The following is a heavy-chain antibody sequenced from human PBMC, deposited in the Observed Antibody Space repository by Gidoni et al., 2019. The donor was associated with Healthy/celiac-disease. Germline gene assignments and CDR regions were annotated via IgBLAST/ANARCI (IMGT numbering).Heavy chain of an antibody. CDR3: ARVDSSGYYGEDAFDI. Sequence: EVQMVESGGGLVQPGGSLILSCAASGFTFSSYWMSWVRQAPGKGLEWVDNIKQDGSEKYYVDSVKGRFTISRDNAKNSLYLQMNSLRAEDTAVYYCARVDSSGYYGEDAFDIWGQGTMVTVSS. CDR2: IKQDGSEK. D-gene: IGHD3-22*01. V-gene: IGHV3-7*03. CDR1: GFTFSSYW. J-gene: IGHJ3*02.